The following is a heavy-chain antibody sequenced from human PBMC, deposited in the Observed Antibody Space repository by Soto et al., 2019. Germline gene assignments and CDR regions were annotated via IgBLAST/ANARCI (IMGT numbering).Heavy chain of an antibody. CDR2: ILSSGST. CDR3: ARQRIEPAQYYFDY. CDR1: GGSVSSGSYY. V-gene: IGHV4-61*01. D-gene: IGHD2-2*01. Sequence: SETLSLTCTVSGGSVSSGSYYWTWIRQSPGEGLEWMGYILSSGSTDYNPSLKSRVTISVDTSKNEFSLKLRSVTAADTAVYYCARQRIEPAQYYFDYWGQGMLVTVSS. J-gene: IGHJ4*02.